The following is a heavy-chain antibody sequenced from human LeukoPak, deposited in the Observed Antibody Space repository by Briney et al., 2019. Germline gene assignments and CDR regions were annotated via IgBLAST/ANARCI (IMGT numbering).Heavy chain of an antibody. CDR2: IYPGDSDT. Sequence: GESLKISCKGSGYSFTSYWIGWVRQMPGNGLEWMGIIYPGDSDTRYSPSFQGQVTISADKSISTAYLQWSSLKASDTAMYYCARHVAYYYESKPPSGAFDIWGQGTMVTVSS. D-gene: IGHD3-22*01. CDR1: GYSFTSYW. V-gene: IGHV5-51*01. J-gene: IGHJ3*02. CDR3: ARHVAYYYESKPPSGAFDI.